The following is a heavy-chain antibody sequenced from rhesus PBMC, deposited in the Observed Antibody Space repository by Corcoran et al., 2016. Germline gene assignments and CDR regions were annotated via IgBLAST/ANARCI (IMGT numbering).Heavy chain of an antibody. CDR3: TKGPPSFDF. CDR2: INGESVHR. V-gene: IGHV4-80*01. J-gene: IGHJ4*01. CDR1: GASMTNSW. Sequence: QVQLQESGPGLVEPSETLSLTCTVSGASMTNSWWSWICQSPEKGLEWIGEINGESVHRPDNPSLRSRVTMSRDASKSQFSLRLNSVTAADAAVYYCTKGPPSFDFWGQGVLVTVSS.